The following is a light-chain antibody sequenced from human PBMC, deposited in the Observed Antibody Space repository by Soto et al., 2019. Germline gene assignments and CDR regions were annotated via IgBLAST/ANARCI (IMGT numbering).Light chain of an antibody. CDR1: QNFGGSY. CDR3: QPYGRSRT. Sequence: EIDLTQSPDTRCLCSGASATLSCKASQNFGGSYLAWYQQKPGQAPRLLIYGASTRATGIPDRFSGSGSGTNFTLPVSRLEPEDFAVNYCQPYGRSRTFGQGTKVDIK. CDR2: GAS. V-gene: IGKV3-20*01. J-gene: IGKJ1*01.